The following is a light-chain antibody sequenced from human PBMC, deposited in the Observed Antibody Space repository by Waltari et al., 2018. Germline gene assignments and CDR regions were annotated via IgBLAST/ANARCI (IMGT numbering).Light chain of an antibody. J-gene: IGKJ5*01. CDR3: QQGYTTPVT. CDR2: GAS. CDR1: QSIASY. V-gene: IGKV1-39*01. Sequence: DIQMTQSPSSLSASVGDRVTITCRASQSIASYLNWYQQKPGKAPALLIYGASNLKSEVPSRFSGSGSGTDFILTISSLQPEDFATYYCQQGYTTPVTFGQGTRLDIK.